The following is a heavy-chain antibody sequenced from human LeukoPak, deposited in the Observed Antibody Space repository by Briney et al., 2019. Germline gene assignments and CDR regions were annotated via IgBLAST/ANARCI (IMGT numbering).Heavy chain of an antibody. Sequence: GGSLRLSCAASGFTVSSNYMSWVRQAPGKGLEWIGRIKSRTDGATTEYAAPLKGRFSISRDDSKNTLYLQMNSLQIDDTGVYSCTSGGHYFDPWGQGTLVTVSS. V-gene: IGHV3-15*01. CDR3: TSGGHYFDP. J-gene: IGHJ5*02. CDR2: IKSRTDGATT. D-gene: IGHD1-26*01. CDR1: GFTVSSNY.